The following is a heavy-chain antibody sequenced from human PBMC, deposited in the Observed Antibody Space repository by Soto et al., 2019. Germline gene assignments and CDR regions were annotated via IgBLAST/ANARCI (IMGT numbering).Heavy chain of an antibody. D-gene: IGHD2-15*01. J-gene: IGHJ4*02. CDR3: ARTGVVVAATRELDY. V-gene: IGHV4-39*01. CDR2: IYYSGSP. Sequence: SETLSLTCTVSGGSISSSSDYWVWIRQPPGKGLEWIGSIYYSGSPYYHPSLKSRVTISVDTSKNQFSLKLSSVTAADTAVYYFARTGVVVAATRELDYWGQGTLVT. CDR1: GGSISSSSDY.